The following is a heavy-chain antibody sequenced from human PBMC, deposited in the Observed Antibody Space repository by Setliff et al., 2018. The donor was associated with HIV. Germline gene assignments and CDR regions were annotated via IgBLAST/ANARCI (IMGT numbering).Heavy chain of an antibody. Sequence: SVKVSCKSSGGTFSRYTISWVRQAPGQGLEWMGGIIPIFGTSNYAQKFQDRVSISADASTNTAYMELSSLRSEDTAIYYCARDNYYDTSGAIGYWGQGTLVTVSS. CDR3: ARDNYYDTSGAIGY. V-gene: IGHV1-69*13. CDR2: IIPIFGTS. D-gene: IGHD3-22*01. J-gene: IGHJ4*02. CDR1: GGTFSRYT.